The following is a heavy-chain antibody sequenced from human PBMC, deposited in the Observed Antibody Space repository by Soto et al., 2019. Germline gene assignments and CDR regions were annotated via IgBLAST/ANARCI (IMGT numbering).Heavy chain of an antibody. D-gene: IGHD3-10*02. CDR2: ITGSGSDT. V-gene: IGHV3-23*01. J-gene: IGHJ4*01. Sequence: EVQLLESGGGLVQPGGSLRLSCAASGFTFNNYAMGWVRQAPGKGLEWVSAITGSGSDTYYLDSVKCRFTISRDNSKKTLVLNVNSLIAAYTAIYYCPQLGFSACSPHFFLGYWCHGTLVTLS. CDR1: GFTFNNYA. CDR3: PQLGFSACSPHFFLGY.